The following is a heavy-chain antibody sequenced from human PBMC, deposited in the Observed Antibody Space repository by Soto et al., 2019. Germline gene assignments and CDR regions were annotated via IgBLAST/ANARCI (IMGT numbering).Heavy chain of an antibody. J-gene: IGHJ5*02. CDR2: ISAYNGNT. CDR1: GYTFTSYG. Sequence: ASVKVSCKASGYTFTSYGISWVRQAPGQGLEWMGWISAYNGNTNYAQKLQGGVTMTTDTSTSTAYMELRSLRSDDTAVYYCARDRVSYCGGDCPFDPWGQGTLVTVSS. V-gene: IGHV1-18*01. CDR3: ARDRVSYCGGDCPFDP. D-gene: IGHD2-21*02.